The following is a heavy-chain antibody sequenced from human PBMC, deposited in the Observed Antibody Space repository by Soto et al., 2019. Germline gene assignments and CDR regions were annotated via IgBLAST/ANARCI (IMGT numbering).Heavy chain of an antibody. D-gene: IGHD3-10*01. J-gene: IGHJ4*02. CDR2: ISYDGSNK. CDR3: AKGSRYSGSYFDYFDY. CDR1: GITFRRNA. Sequence: GGSLRLSCAASGITFRRNAMNWVRQAPGKGLEWVAVISYDGSNKDYADSVKGRFTISRDNSKNTVYLQMNSLGVEDTAIYYCAKGSRYSGSYFDYFDYWDPGTLVTVSS. V-gene: IGHV3-30*18.